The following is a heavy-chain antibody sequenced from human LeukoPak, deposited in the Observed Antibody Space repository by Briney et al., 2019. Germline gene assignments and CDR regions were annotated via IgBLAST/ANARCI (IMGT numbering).Heavy chain of an antibody. Sequence: ASVKVSCKVSGYTLTELSMHWVRQAPGKGLEWMGGFDPEDGETIYAQKFQGRVTMTEDTSTDTAYMELSSLRSEDTAVYYCARVVVLYGDYEGQNDYWGQGTLVTVSS. CDR3: ARVVVLYGDYEGQNDY. D-gene: IGHD4-17*01. V-gene: IGHV1-24*01. CDR1: GYTLTELS. J-gene: IGHJ4*02. CDR2: FDPEDGET.